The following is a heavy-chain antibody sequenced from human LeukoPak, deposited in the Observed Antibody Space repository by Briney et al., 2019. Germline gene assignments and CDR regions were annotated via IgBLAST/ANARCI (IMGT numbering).Heavy chain of an antibody. CDR1: GYTFTGYY. CDR3: ARDLSSYGYDQAAFDI. CDR2: INLNSGGT. Sequence: ASVKVSCKASGYTFTGYYMHWVRQAPGQGLEWMGWINLNSGGTNYAQKFQGRVTMTRDTSISTAYMELSRLRSDDTAVYYCARDLSSYGYDQAAFDIWGQGTMVTVSS. J-gene: IGHJ3*02. V-gene: IGHV1-2*02. D-gene: IGHD5-12*01.